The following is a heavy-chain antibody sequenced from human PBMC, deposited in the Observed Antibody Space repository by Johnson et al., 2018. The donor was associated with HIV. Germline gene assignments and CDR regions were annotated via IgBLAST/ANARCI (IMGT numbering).Heavy chain of an antibody. CDR2: INSSGNTV. CDR3: ARAPEVRGIDAFDI. V-gene: IGHV3-11*04. D-gene: IGHD3-10*01. J-gene: IGHJ3*02. CDR1: GFSFSDYY. Sequence: QVQLVESGGGLVNPGGSLRLSCAASGFSFSDYYMSWTRQAPGKGLEWVSYINSSGNTVYYADSVTGRFTISRDNAKNSLSLQMNILTAEDTAVYYCARAPEVRGIDAFDIWGQGTMVTVS.